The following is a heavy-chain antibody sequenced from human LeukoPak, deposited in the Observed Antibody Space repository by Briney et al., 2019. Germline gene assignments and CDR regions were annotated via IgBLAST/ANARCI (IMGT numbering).Heavy chain of an antibody. Sequence: GGSLRLSCTASGFPFTNFAMSWVRQAPGQGLEWVSGVSAGIGGSTYYTDSLRGRFTISRDNSEKTISLQMNSLRAEDTAIYYCATTLNIATAGYFWGQGTLVTVSS. J-gene: IGHJ4*02. V-gene: IGHV3-23*01. D-gene: IGHD6-13*01. CDR2: VSAGIGGST. CDR1: GFPFTNFA. CDR3: ATTLNIATAGYF.